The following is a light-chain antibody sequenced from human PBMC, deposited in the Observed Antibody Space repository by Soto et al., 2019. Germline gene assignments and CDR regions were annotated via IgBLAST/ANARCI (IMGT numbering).Light chain of an antibody. CDR2: AAS. Sequence: DIQMTQSPTSLSASVGDRVTITCRASQGSRNFVAWYQQKPGKAPKLLIYAASTLQSGVPSRFSGSGSGTDFTLTITSLQPEDVATCSCQKYSSVPVFGPGTKVEI. CDR3: QKYSSVPV. CDR1: QGSRNF. J-gene: IGKJ3*01. V-gene: IGKV1-27*01.